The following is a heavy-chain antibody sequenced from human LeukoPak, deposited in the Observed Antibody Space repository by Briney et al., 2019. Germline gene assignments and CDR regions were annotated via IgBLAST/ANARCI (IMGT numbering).Heavy chain of an antibody. V-gene: IGHV4-59*01. CDR3: ARYNWNDGPSFDY. D-gene: IGHD1-20*01. J-gene: IGHJ4*02. CDR1: GGSISSYY. CDR2: IYYSGST. Sequence: SETLSLTCTVSGGSISSYYWSWIRQPPGKGLEWIGYIYYSGSTNYNPSLKSRVTISVDTSKNQFSLKLSSVTGADTAVYYCARYNWNDGPSFDYWGQGTLVTVSS.